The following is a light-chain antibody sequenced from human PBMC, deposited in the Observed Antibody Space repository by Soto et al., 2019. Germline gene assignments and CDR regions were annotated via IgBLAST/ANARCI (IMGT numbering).Light chain of an antibody. CDR3: SSFEASNNLL. J-gene: IGLJ2*01. Sequence: QSVLTQPPSASGSPGQSVTISCTGTSSDVGGYNYVSWYQQHPGKAPKLMIYEVSKRPSGVPDRFSGSKSGNTASLSVSGLQVEDEADYYCSSFEASNNLLFGGGTQLTVL. CDR2: EVS. V-gene: IGLV2-8*01. CDR1: SSDVGGYNY.